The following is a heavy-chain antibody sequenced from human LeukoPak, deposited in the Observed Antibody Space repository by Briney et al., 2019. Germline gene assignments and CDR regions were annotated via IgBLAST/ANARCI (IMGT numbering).Heavy chain of an antibody. J-gene: IGHJ3*02. Sequence: GASVKVSCKASSYTFTSYGISWVRQAPGQGLEWMGWISPYNGNTNYAQKFQGRVTMTRDTSISTAYMELSRLRSDDTAVYYCARWTVTKRSIAFDIWGQGTMVTVSS. CDR1: SYTFTSYG. D-gene: IGHD4-17*01. CDR3: ARWTVTKRSIAFDI. CDR2: ISPYNGNT. V-gene: IGHV1-18*01.